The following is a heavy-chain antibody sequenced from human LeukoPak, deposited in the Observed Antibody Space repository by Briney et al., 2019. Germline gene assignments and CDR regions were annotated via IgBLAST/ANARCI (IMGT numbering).Heavy chain of an antibody. CDR1: GFTFSDYY. V-gene: IGHV3-11*01. J-gene: IGHJ6*02. CDR2: ISSSGSTI. D-gene: IGHD3-9*01. CDR3: ALKFRWYYDILTGYYGAQSYYYYGMDV. Sequence: GGSLRLSCAASGFTFSDYYMSWIRQAPGKGLEWVSYISSSGSTIYYADSVKGRFTISRDNAKNSLYLQMNSLRAEDTAVYYCALKFRWYYDILTGYYGAQSYYYYGMDVWGQGTTVTVSS.